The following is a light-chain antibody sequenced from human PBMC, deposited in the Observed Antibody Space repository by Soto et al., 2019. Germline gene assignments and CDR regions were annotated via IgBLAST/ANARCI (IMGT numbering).Light chain of an antibody. V-gene: IGKV3-20*01. CDR1: QSVTSNY. CDR2: GAS. J-gene: IGKJ1*01. Sequence: DIVLTQSPCTLSLSPGERATLSCRASQSVTSNYLAWYQQKPGQAPMLLIFGASIRDTGIPDSFSGSGSGTDFTLTISRLEPEDFAVYYCHQYGSSPGTFGQGTKVEIK. CDR3: HQYGSSPGT.